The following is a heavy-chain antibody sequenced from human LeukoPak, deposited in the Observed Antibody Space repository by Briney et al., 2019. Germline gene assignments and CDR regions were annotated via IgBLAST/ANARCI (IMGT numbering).Heavy chain of an antibody. CDR2: IYSGGST. D-gene: IGHD6-19*01. V-gene: IGHV3-66*02. Sequence: PGGSLRLSCAASGFTVSSNYMSWVRQAPGKGLEWASVIYSGGSTYYADSVKGRFTISRDNSKNTLYLQMNSLRAEDTAVYYCARGGIAVASRVFDYWGQGTLVTVSS. CDR3: ARGGIAVASRVFDY. CDR1: GFTVSSNY. J-gene: IGHJ4*02.